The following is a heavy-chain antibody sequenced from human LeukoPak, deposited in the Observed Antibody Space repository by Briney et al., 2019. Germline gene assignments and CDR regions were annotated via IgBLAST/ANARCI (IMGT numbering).Heavy chain of an antibody. CDR1: GGSISSSSYY. Sequence: PSETLSLTCTVCGGSISSSSYYWVWMRRPPGKGVEGIGSIYYSGSTYYNTSLKSRVTISVDTSKNQFSLKLSSVTAADTAVYYCEGQPRKYYFDYWGQGTLVTVSS. CDR2: IYYSGST. CDR3: EGQPRKYYFDY. V-gene: IGHV4-39*01. J-gene: IGHJ4*02.